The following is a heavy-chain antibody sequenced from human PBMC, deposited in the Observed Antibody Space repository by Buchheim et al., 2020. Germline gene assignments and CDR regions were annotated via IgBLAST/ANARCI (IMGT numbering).Heavy chain of an antibody. Sequence: QVQLQESGPGLVKPSETLSLTCTVPGGSISNYYWSWIRQTPGKGLEWIGYIYYTGSTNYNPSLTSRVTISVDTSKNQFSLMLSSVTAADTAVYYCAIWGYGMDVWGQGTT. CDR3: AIWGYGMDV. J-gene: IGHJ6*02. D-gene: IGHD3-16*01. V-gene: IGHV4-59*08. CDR2: IYYTGST. CDR1: GGSISNYY.